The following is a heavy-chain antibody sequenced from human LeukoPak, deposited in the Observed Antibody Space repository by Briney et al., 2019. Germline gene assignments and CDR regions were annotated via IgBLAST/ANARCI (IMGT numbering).Heavy chain of an antibody. CDR1: GYTFTSYD. CDR3: ARRYYDFWSGYSEYYFDY. Sequence: ASVKVSCKASGYTFTSYDINWVRQATGQGLEWMGWMNPNSGNTGYAQKFQGRVTITRNTSISTAYMELSSLRSEDTAVYYCARRYYDFWSGYSEYYFDYWGQGTLVTVSS. J-gene: IGHJ4*02. D-gene: IGHD3-3*01. V-gene: IGHV1-8*03. CDR2: MNPNSGNT.